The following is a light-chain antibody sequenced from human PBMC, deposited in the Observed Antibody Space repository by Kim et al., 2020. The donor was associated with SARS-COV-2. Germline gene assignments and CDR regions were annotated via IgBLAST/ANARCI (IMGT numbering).Light chain of an antibody. V-gene: IGLV3-1*01. J-gene: IGLJ3*02. CDR1: KLGDKY. Sequence: VCPGQTASITCSGDKLGDKYACWYQQKPGQSPVLVIYQDSKRPSGIPERFSGSNSGNTATLTISGTQAMDEADYYCQAWDSSIWVFGGGTQLTVL. CDR3: QAWDSSIWV. CDR2: QDS.